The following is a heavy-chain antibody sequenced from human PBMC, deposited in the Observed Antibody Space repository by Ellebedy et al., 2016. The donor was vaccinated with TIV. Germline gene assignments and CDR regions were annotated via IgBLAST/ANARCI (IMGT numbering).Heavy chain of an antibody. CDR1: GGSFSAFY. D-gene: IGHD2-21*02. Sequence: PSETLSLTCAVSGGSFSAFYWSWIRQPPGKGLEWIGEISHNGGTNYNPSLKSRVTLSVDTSKNQFSLRMTPLTAADTAVYYCARMTVTAVSFDLWGQGTLVTVSS. J-gene: IGHJ5*02. CDR3: ARMTVTAVSFDL. V-gene: IGHV4-34*01. CDR2: ISHNGGT.